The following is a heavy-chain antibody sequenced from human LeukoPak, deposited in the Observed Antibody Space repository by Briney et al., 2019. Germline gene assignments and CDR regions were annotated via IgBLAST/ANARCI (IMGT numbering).Heavy chain of an antibody. CDR1: GGSFSGYY. Sequence: SETLSLTCAVYGGSFSGYYWSWIRQPPGKGLEWIGEINHSGSTNYNPSLKSRVTISVDTSKNQFSLKLSSVTAADTAVYYCAREVNPVGDSSGYYQDWFDPWGQGTLVTVSS. J-gene: IGHJ5*02. D-gene: IGHD3-22*01. CDR2: INHSGST. V-gene: IGHV4-34*01. CDR3: AREVNPVGDSSGYYQDWFDP.